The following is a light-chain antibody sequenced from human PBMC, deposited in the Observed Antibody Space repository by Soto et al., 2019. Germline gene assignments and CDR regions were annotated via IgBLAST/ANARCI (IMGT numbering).Light chain of an antibody. CDR2: ESS. V-gene: IGKV1D-13*01. CDR1: QGISTL. CDR3: HQYDKYPQT. J-gene: IGKJ3*01. Sequence: QLTQSPSSLSASVGDRVTITCRASQGISTLLAWYQQKPGKAPKVLIYESSLLQSGVPSRFSGSGSGTDFTLTISSLQPEDFATYFCHQYDKYPQTFGPGTKADIK.